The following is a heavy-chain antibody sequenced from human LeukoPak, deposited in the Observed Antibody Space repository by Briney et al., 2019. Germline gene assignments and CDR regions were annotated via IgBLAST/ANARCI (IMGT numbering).Heavy chain of an antibody. Sequence: SETLSLTCTVSGYSISSGYYWGWIRQPPGKGLEWIGSIYHSGSTYYNPSLKSRVTISVDTSKNQFSLKLSSVTAADTAVYYCARVKSSGWSDVWGKGTTVTISS. CDR1: GYSISSGYY. D-gene: IGHD6-19*01. J-gene: IGHJ6*04. CDR2: IYHSGST. CDR3: ARVKSSGWSDV. V-gene: IGHV4-38-2*02.